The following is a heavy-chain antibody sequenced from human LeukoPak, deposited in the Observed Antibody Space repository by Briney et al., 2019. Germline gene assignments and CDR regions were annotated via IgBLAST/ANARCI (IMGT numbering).Heavy chain of an antibody. V-gene: IGHV1-18*01. J-gene: IGHJ4*02. CDR2: ISAYNGNT. Sequence: GASVKVSCKASGYTFTSYGISWVRQAPGQGLEWMGWISAYNGNTNYAQKLQGRVTMTTDTSTSTAYMELRSPRSDDTAVYYCARSHFYSGYDGPRSDYWGQGTLVTVSS. D-gene: IGHD5-12*01. CDR3: ARSHFYSGYDGPRSDY. CDR1: GYTFTSYG.